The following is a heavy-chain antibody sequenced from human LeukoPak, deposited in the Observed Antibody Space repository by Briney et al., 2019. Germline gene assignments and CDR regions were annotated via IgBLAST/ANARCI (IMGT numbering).Heavy chain of an antibody. D-gene: IGHD6-13*01. J-gene: IGHJ6*04. V-gene: IGHV4-59*01. Sequence: PSETLSLTCTVSGGSISSYYWSWIRQPPGKGLEWIGYIYYSGSTNYNPSLKSRVTISVDTSKNQFFLKLSSVTAADTAVYYCARVSAAAGYYYYYYGMDVWGKGTTVTVSS. CDR1: GGSISSYY. CDR2: IYYSGST. CDR3: ARVSAAAGYYYYYYGMDV.